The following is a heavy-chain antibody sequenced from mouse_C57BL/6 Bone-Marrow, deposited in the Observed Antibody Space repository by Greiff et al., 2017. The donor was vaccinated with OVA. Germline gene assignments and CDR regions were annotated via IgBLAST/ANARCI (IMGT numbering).Heavy chain of an antibody. D-gene: IGHD1-1*02. CDR1: GFSFNTYA. CDR3: VGSFDGPHAMDY. CDR2: IRSKSNNYAT. V-gene: IGHV10-1*01. J-gene: IGHJ4*01. Sequence: EVQVVESGGGLVQPKGSLKLSCAASGFSFNTYAMNWVRQAPGKGLEWVARIRSKSNNYATYYADSVKDRFTISRDDSESMLYLQMNNLKTEDTAMYYCVGSFDGPHAMDYWGRGTSATVSA.